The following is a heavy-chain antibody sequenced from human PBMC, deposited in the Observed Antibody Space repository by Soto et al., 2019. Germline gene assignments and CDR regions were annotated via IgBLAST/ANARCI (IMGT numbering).Heavy chain of an antibody. J-gene: IGHJ4*02. V-gene: IGHV4-59*08. D-gene: IGHD7-27*01. CDR3: ARHLGRWGWDY. CDR1: GGSISGYY. Sequence: PSETLSLTCTVSGGSISGYYWSWIRQPPGKGLEWIGNIHYSGGPKYHPSLKSRVTISVDTSNNQFSLKLSSVTAADTAVYYCARHLGRWGWDYWGQGTLVTVSS. CDR2: IHYSGGP.